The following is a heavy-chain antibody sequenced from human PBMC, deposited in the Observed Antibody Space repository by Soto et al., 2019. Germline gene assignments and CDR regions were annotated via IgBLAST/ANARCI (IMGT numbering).Heavy chain of an antibody. CDR2: IGGTGGDT. V-gene: IGHV3-23*01. CDR1: GFIFSDYA. Sequence: DVQLLESGGGLVQPGGSLRLSCAASGFIFSDYAMTWVRQAPGKGLESVSAIGGTGGDTYYSDSVKGRFNIARDNPKNILFLQMNSLSADDTAVYYCAKDAVAYNGEWDWFDSWGQGTLVTVSS. CDR3: AKDAVAYNGEWDWFDS. D-gene: IGHD6-19*01. J-gene: IGHJ5*01.